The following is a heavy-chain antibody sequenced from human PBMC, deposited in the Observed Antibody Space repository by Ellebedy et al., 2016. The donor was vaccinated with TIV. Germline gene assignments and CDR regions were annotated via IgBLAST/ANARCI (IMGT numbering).Heavy chain of an antibody. CDR1: GFTFSSYD. Sequence: GESLKISCAASGFTFSSYDMHWVRQGTGKGLEWVSAIGTVGDTYYPGSVKGRFTISRENAKNSLYLQITSLRAEDTAVYYCARVRFGDTAVDYWGQGTLVTVSS. CDR3: ARVRFGDTAVDY. D-gene: IGHD2-21*01. J-gene: IGHJ4*03. CDR2: IGTVGDT. V-gene: IGHV3-13*01.